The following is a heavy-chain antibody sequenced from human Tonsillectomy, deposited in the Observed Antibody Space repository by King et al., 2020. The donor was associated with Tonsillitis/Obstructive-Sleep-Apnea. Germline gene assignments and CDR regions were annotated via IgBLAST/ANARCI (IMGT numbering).Heavy chain of an antibody. V-gene: IGHV4-34*01. CDR3: ASGLLRQWLAAKNWYFDL. Sequence: VQLQQWGAGLLKPSETLSLTCAVYGGSFSDYYWSWIRQPPGKGLEWIGEINHSGSTNYNPSLKSRVTISVDTSKNKFSLNLSSVTAADTAVYYCASGLLRQWLAAKNWYFDLWGRGTLVTVSS. J-gene: IGHJ2*01. D-gene: IGHD6-19*01. CDR1: GGSFSDYY. CDR2: INHSGST.